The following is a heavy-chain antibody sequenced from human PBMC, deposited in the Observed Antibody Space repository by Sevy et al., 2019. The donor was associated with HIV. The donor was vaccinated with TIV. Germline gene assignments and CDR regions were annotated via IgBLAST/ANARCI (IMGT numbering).Heavy chain of an antibody. D-gene: IGHD1-26*01. CDR1: GGSISGGNYF. V-gene: IGHV4-61*01. CDR2: IHYCGTT. J-gene: IGHJ4*01. Sequence: SETLSLTWTVSGGSISGGNYFWSWIRQSPGKGLEWIGYIHYCGTTNYNPSLKSRVTISVDTSKNQFSLKLRSVTTADTAVYYCARDSGNYPYYFDYWGQGTLVTVSS. CDR3: ARDSGNYPYYFDY.